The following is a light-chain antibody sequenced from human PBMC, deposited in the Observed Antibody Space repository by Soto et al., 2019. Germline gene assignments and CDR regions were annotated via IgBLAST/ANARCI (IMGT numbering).Light chain of an antibody. CDR1: SSDVGGYNY. Sequence: QSALTQPPSASGSPGQSVTISCTGTSSDVGGYNYVSWYRQHPGKAPKLMLYEVTQRPSGVPDRFSGSKSGNTASLTVSGLQAEDEADYYCSSFGGSNNFVVFGGGTKLTVL. CDR3: SSFGGSNNFVV. V-gene: IGLV2-8*01. J-gene: IGLJ2*01. CDR2: EVT.